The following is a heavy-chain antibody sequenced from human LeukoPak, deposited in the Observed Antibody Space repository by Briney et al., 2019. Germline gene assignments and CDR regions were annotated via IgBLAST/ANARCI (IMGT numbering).Heavy chain of an antibody. CDR2: IYYSGST. V-gene: IGHV4-39*07. CDR1: GGSISSSSYY. Sequence: PSETLSLTCTVSGGSISSSSYYWGWIRQPPGKGLEWIGSIYYSGSTYYNPSLKSRVTISVDTSKNQFSLKLSSVTAADTAVYYCARGSTPYCSSTSCPNWFDPWGQGTLVTVSS. J-gene: IGHJ5*02. CDR3: ARGSTPYCSSTSCPNWFDP. D-gene: IGHD2-2*01.